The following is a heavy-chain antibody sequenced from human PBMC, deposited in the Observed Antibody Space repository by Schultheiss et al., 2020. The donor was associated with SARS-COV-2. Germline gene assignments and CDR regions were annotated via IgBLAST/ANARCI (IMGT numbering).Heavy chain of an antibody. J-gene: IGHJ6*02. CDR3: ARMDTGLGYGMDV. CDR1: GGSFSGYY. V-gene: IGHV4-34*09. CDR2: IYYSGRT. Sequence: SETLSLTCAVYGGSFSGYYWSWIRQPPGKGLEWIGYIYYSGRTVYNPSLKSRVIISVDTSKNHFSLRLSSVTAADTAVYYCARMDTGLGYGMDVWGQGTTVTVSS. D-gene: IGHD6-13*01.